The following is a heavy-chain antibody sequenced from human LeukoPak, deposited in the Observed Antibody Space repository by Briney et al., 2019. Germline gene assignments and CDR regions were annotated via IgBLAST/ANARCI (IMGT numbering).Heavy chain of an antibody. V-gene: IGHV3-23*01. CDR2: ISSGGVST. Sequence: GCSLRLSCAAAGFTFSSYAMSWVRQAPGEGLEWVSSISSGGVSTYYADSVKGRFTISRDNSKNMLYLQMNSLRAEDTALYYCARGLRIVDSWGQGTLVTASS. CDR1: GFTFSSYA. D-gene: IGHD3-16*02. CDR3: ARGLRIVDS. J-gene: IGHJ4*02.